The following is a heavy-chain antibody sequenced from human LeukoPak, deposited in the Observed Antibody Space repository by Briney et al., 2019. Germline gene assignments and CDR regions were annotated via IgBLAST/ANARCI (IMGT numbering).Heavy chain of an antibody. CDR3: AREWEMATITYFDY. V-gene: IGHV3-53*01. CDR2: IYSGGST. Sequence: GGSLGLSCAASGFTVSSNYMSWVPQAPGKGLEWVSVIYSGGSTYYADSVKGRFTISRDNSKNTLYLQMNSLRAEDTAVYYCAREWEMATITYFDYWGQGTLVTVSS. J-gene: IGHJ4*02. CDR1: GFTVSSNY. D-gene: IGHD5-24*01.